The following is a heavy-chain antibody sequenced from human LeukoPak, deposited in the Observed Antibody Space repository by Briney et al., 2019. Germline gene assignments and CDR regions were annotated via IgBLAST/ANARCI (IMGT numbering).Heavy chain of an antibody. J-gene: IGHJ4*02. D-gene: IGHD1-26*01. CDR3: AKEIGGSGSYACDY. CDR2: TSYDGNNK. V-gene: IGHV3-30*18. CDR1: GFTFRTYG. Sequence: GSLRLSCAASGFTFRTYGMHWVRQAPGKGLEWVAVTSYDGNNKYYADSVKGRLTISRDNSKNTLYLQMNSLRVEDTAVYYCAKEIGGSGSYACDYWGQGTLVTVSS.